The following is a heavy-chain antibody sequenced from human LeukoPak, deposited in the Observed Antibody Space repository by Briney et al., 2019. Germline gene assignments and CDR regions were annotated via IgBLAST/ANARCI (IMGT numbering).Heavy chain of an antibody. J-gene: IGHJ3*02. CDR1: GFTFSSYW. Sequence: PGGSLRLSCAVSGFTFSSYWMHWVRHAPGKGLVWVSRINSDGISTTYADSVKGRFTISRDNAKSTLYLQMNTLRAEDTAVYYCARVRGGYCSGGSCYGGAFDIWGQGTMVTVSS. D-gene: IGHD2-15*01. CDR3: ARVRGGYCSGGSCYGGAFDI. CDR2: INSDGIST. V-gene: IGHV3-74*01.